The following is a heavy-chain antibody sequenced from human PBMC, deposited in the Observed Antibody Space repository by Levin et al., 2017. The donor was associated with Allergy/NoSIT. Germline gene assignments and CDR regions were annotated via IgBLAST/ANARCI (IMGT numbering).Heavy chain of an antibody. CDR1: GFTFDDYA. D-gene: IGHD3-10*01. V-gene: IGHV3-9*01. Sequence: GGSLRLSCAASGFTFDDYAMHWVRQAPGKGLEWVSGISWNSGSIGYADSVKGRFTISRDNAKNSLYLQMNSLRAEDTALYYCAKGGATVHYGWFDPWGQGTLVTVSS. CDR2: ISWNSGSI. CDR3: AKGGATVHYGWFDP. J-gene: IGHJ5*02.